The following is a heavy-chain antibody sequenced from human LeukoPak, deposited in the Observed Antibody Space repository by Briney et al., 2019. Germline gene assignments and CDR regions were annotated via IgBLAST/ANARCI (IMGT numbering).Heavy chain of an antibody. CDR3: ARKGCTGDCFRFDP. V-gene: IGHV1-18*01. CDR1: GYTLNTYS. J-gene: IGHJ5*02. Sequence: ASVKVSCKASGYTLNTYSISWVRQAPGQRPEWMGWINTDNGNTKYAQKFQGRVTMTTDTSTSTAYMELSSLRSDDSAVYYCARKGCTGDCFRFDPWGQGTLVTVSS. CDR2: INTDNGNT. D-gene: IGHD2-21*02.